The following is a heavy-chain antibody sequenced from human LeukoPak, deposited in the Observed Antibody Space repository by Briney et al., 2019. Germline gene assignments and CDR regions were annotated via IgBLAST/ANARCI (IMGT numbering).Heavy chain of an antibody. CDR1: GFTVSSNY. V-gene: IGHV3-53*01. D-gene: IGHD2-15*01. J-gene: IGHJ4*02. CDR2: IYSGGST. CDR3: ARVGSVVAAHFDY. Sequence: GGSLRLSCAASGFTVSSNYMSWVRQAPGKGLKWVSVIYSGGSTYYADSVKGRFTISRDNSKNTLYLQMNSLRAEDTAVYYCARVGSVVAAHFDYWGQGTLVTVSS.